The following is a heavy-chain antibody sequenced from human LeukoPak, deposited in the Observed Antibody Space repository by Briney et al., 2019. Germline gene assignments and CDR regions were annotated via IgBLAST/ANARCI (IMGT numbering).Heavy chain of an antibody. V-gene: IGHV4-59*01. D-gene: IGHD6-6*01. CDR1: GGSISSYY. CDR2: IYNSGST. Sequence: SETLSLTCTVAGGSISSYYWSWIRQPPGKGLEWIGYIYNSGSTNYNPSLKSRVTISVDTSKNQFSLKLSSVTAADTAVYYCARVLSSSSKVFDYWGQGTLVTVSS. J-gene: IGHJ4*02. CDR3: ARVLSSSSKVFDY.